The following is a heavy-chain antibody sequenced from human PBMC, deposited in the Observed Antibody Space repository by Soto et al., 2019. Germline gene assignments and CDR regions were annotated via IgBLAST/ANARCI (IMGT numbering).Heavy chain of an antibody. Sequence: PSETLSLTCAVSGYSISSGYYWGWIRQPPGKGLEWIGSIYHSGSTYYNPSLKSRATISVDTSKNQFSLKLSSVTAADTAVYYCARDRKRDFDLWGRGTLVTVSS. CDR1: GYSISSGYY. V-gene: IGHV4-38-2*02. CDR3: ARDRKRDFDL. CDR2: IYHSGST. J-gene: IGHJ2*01.